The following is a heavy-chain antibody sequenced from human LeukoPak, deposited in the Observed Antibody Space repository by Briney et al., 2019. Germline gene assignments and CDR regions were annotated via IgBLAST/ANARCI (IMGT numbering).Heavy chain of an antibody. CDR1: GDSVSNTNY. J-gene: IGHJ4*02. CDR2: IYHSGST. D-gene: IGHD3-10*01. CDR3: ARGLISGVWSW. V-gene: IGHV4-4*02. Sequence: PSGTLSLTCTVSGDSVSNTNYWSWVRQPPGKGLEWIGEIYHSGSTNYNPSLKSRVTISVDKSKNQFSLKLSSVTAADTAVYYCARGLISGVWSWWGQGTLVTVSS.